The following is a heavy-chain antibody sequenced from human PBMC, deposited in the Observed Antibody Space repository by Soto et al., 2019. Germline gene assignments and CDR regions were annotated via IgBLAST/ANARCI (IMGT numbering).Heavy chain of an antibody. Sequence: QVQLVESGGGVVQPGRSLRLSCAASGFTFSSYGMHWVRQAPGKGLEWVAVIWYDGSNKYYADSVKGRFTISRDNSKNTLYLLLNSLRAEDTAVYYRARAPTLGRLDYWGQGTLVTVSS. CDR3: ARAPTLGRLDY. D-gene: IGHD3-16*01. J-gene: IGHJ4*02. V-gene: IGHV3-33*01. CDR1: GFTFSSYG. CDR2: IWYDGSNK.